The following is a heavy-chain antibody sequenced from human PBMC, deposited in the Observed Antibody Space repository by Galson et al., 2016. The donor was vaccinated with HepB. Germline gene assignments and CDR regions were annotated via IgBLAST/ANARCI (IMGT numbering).Heavy chain of an antibody. CDR3: ARDRDFPDGHPDPFDC. CDR1: GFTFSRFW. CDR2: IKQDGSEK. D-gene: IGHD3-3*01. Sequence: SLRLSCAAFGFTFSRFWMSWVRQAPGKGLEWVANIKQDGSEKHYADSVKGLFTISRDNANHSVYLQLNSLRVEDTAVYYCARDRDFPDGHPDPFDCWGQGTVVTVS. J-gene: IGHJ4*02. V-gene: IGHV3-7*03.